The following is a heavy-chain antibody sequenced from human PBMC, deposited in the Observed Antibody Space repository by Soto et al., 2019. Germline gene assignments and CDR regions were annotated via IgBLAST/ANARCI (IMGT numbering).Heavy chain of an antibody. Sequence: LSLTCTVSGGSISPYYWSWIRQTPGKGLEWIAYIYYSGSTNYNPSLKSRVTISVDTSKNQCSLKLSSVTAADTAVYYCARASYYSDSFGYFLDSWGQGTLVTVSS. CDR1: GGSISPYY. D-gene: IGHD3-22*01. CDR2: IYYSGST. J-gene: IGHJ4*02. V-gene: IGHV4-59*01. CDR3: ARASYYSDSFGYFLDS.